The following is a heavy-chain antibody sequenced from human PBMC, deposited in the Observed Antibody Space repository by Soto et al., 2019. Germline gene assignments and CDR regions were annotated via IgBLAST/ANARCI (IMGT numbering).Heavy chain of an antibody. V-gene: IGHV5-51*01. CDR3: AKTDGYEVEY. CDR1: GYSFVSYW. CDR2: IYPGDSDT. Sequence: PGESLKISYKGSGYSFVSYWIAWVRQMPGKGLEWMGSIYPGDSDTTYSPSIQGQVTTSADKSSTTVYLQWNTLKASDTAMYYCAKTDGYEVEYWGQGTQVTVSS. D-gene: IGHD5-18*01. J-gene: IGHJ4*02.